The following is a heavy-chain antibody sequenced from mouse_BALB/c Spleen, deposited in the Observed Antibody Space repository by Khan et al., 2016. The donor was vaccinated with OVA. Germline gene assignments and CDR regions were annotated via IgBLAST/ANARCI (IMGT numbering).Heavy chain of an antibody. Sequence: EVELVESGGDLVKPGGSLKLSCSASGFTFSTYAMSWVRQTPEKRLEWVATISSGGDNIFYPDSVKGRFPISRDNANNTLYLQMSSLRSEDTAIYYCARHNYCPFAYWGQGTLVTVSA. CDR2: ISSGGDNI. V-gene: IGHV5-9-3*01. CDR1: GFTFSTYA. D-gene: IGHD2-1*01. J-gene: IGHJ3*01. CDR3: ARHNYCPFAY.